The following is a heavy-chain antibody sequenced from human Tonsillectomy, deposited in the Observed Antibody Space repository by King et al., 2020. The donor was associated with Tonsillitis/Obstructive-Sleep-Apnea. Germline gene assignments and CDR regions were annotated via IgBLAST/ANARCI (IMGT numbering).Heavy chain of an antibody. Sequence: QLQESGPGLVNPSETLSLTCTVSGGSISSDYWCWIRQPPGKGLEWLAYSSYSGNTNYTPSLKSRVTISIDTSKNQLSLKLSSVTAADTAVYHCAGHRKVDYWAQGPLVTVSS. CDR3: AGHRKVDY. CDR1: GGSISSDY. CDR2: SSYSGNT. J-gene: IGHJ4*02. V-gene: IGHV4-59*08.